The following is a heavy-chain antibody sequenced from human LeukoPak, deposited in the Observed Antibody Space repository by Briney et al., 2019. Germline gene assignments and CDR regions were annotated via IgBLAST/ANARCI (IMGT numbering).Heavy chain of an antibody. J-gene: IGHJ6*02. CDR1: EFTFRSYW. Sequence: SGGSLTLSCAASEFTFRSYWMHWVRHAPGKGLVWVSRINSDGSSTSYADSVKGRFTISRDNAKNTLYLQMNSLRAEDTAVYYCARDFDGMDVWGQGTTVTVSS. V-gene: IGHV3-74*01. CDR2: INSDGSST. CDR3: ARDFDGMDV.